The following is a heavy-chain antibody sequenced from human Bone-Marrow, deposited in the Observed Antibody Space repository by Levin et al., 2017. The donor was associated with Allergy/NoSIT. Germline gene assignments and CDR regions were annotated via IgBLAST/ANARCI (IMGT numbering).Heavy chain of an antibody. CDR1: GYTFTGYY. J-gene: IGHJ4*02. CDR2: INPNSGGT. CDR3: ARDKGGTTMIVPHYFDY. V-gene: IGHV1-2*04. D-gene: IGHD3-22*01. Sequence: ASVKVSCKASGYTFTGYYMHWVRQAPGQGLEWMGWINPNSGGTNYAQKFQGWVTMTRDTSISTAYMELSRLRSDDTAVYYCARDKGGTTMIVPHYFDYWRQGTLVTVSS.